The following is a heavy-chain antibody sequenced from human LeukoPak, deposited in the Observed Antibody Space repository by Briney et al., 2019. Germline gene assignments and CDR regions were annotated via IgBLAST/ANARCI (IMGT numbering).Heavy chain of an antibody. CDR1: EYTFTGYY. V-gene: IGHV1-2*02. D-gene: IGHD2-2*01. CDR2: INPNSGGT. J-gene: IGHJ4*02. CDR3: ARGTRIVVVPAALPV. Sequence: ASVKVSCKASEYTFTGYYMHWVRQAPGQGLEWMGWINPNSGGTNYAQKFQGRVTMTRGTSISTAYMELSRLRSDDTAVYYCARGTRIVVVPAALPVWGQGTLVTVSS.